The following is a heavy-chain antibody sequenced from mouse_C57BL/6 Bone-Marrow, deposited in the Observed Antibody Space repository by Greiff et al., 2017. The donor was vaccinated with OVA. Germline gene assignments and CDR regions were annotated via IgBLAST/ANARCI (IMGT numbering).Heavy chain of an antibody. J-gene: IGHJ1*03. CDR2: IHPNSGST. D-gene: IGHD2-1*01. CDR3: ARGYGNYFTIVDFDV. V-gene: IGHV1-64*01. Sequence: QVQLQQPGAELVKPGASVKLSCKASGYTFTSYWMHWVKQRPGQGLEWIGMIHPNSGSTNYNEKFKSKATLTVDKSSSTAYMQLSSLASEDSAVYYCARGYGNYFTIVDFDVWGTGTTVTVSS. CDR1: GYTFTSYW.